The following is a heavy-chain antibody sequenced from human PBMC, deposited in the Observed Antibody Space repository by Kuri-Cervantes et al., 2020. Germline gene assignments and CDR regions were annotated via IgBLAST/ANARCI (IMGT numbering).Heavy chain of an antibody. D-gene: IGHD2/OR15-2a*01. V-gene: IGHV3-15*01. J-gene: IGHJ3*01. CDR1: GFTFSSYS. Sequence: GESLKISCAASGFTFSSYSMSWVRQAPGKGLEWVGRIKSKTDGGTRDYAAPVKGRFTISRDDSKNTLYLQMNSLKTEDTAVYYCTTDSYFSVWGQGTMVTVSS. CDR3: TTDSYFSV. CDR2: IKSKTDGGTR.